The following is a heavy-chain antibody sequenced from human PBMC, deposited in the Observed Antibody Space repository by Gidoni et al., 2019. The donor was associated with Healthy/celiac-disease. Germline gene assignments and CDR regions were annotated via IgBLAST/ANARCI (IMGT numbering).Heavy chain of an antibody. D-gene: IGHD1-26*01. CDR2: ISSSSSYI. CDR3: ARGYQRGSYNY. J-gene: IGHJ4*02. V-gene: IGHV3-21*01. CDR1: GLTFSSYS. Sequence: EVQLVESGGGLVKPGGSLRLSCAASGLTFSSYSMNWVRQAPGKGLEWVSSISSSSSYIYYADSVKGRFTISRDNAKNSLYLQMNSLRAEDTAVYYCARGYQRGSYNYWGQGTLVTVSS.